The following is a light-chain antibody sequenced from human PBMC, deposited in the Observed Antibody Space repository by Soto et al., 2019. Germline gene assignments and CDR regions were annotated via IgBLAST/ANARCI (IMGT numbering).Light chain of an antibody. CDR2: KAS. CDR3: QQLNSYPT. CDR1: QSISTW. Sequence: DIQMTQSPSTLSASVGDRVTITCRASQSISTWLSWYQQKPGKAPKVLIYKASNLQSGVSSRFSGSGSGTEFTLTISSLQPDDFATYYCQQLNSYPTFGQGTKVEIK. J-gene: IGKJ1*01. V-gene: IGKV1-5*03.